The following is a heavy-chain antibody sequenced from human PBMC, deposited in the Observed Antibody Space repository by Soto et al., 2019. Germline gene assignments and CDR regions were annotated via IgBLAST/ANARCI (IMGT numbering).Heavy chain of an antibody. D-gene: IGHD2-15*01. CDR1: GFTFSSYA. J-gene: IGHJ4*02. Sequence: GGSLRLSCAASGFTFSSYAMHWVRQAPGKGLEWVAVISYDGSNKYYADSVKGRFTISRDNSKNTLYLQMNSLRAEDTAVYYCASLLGYCSGGSCFDYWGQGTLVTVSS. CDR2: ISYDGSNK. CDR3: ASLLGYCSGGSCFDY. V-gene: IGHV3-30-3*01.